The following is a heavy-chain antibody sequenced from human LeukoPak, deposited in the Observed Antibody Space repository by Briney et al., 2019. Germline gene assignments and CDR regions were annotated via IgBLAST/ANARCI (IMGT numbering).Heavy chain of an antibody. J-gene: IGHJ4*02. V-gene: IGHV3-74*01. CDR1: GFTFSSYW. D-gene: IGHD5-12*01. CDR3: ARDSGYDLSFDY. Sequence: GGSLRLSCAASGFTFSSYWMHWVRQAPGKGLVWVSRINTDGSSTSYADSVKGRFTISRDNAKNTLYLRMNSLRAEDTAVYYCARDSGYDLSFDYWGQGTLVTVSS. CDR2: INTDGSST.